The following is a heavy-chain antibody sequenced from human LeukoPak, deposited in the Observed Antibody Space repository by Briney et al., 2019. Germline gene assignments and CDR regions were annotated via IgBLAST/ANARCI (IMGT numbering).Heavy chain of an antibody. CDR1: GGSISSYY. D-gene: IGHD3-10*01. CDR2: IYTSGST. CDR3: ASGGSLWFGEFDDAFDI. V-gene: IGHV4-4*07. J-gene: IGHJ3*02. Sequence: SETLSLTCTVSGGSISSYYWSWIRQPAGKGLEWIGRIYTSGSTNYNPSLKSRVTMSVDTSKNQFSLKLSSVTAADTAVYYCASGGSLWFGEFDDAFDIWGQGTMVTVSS.